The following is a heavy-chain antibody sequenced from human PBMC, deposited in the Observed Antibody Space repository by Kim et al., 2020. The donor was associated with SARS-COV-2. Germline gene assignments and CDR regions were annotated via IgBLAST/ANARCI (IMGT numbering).Heavy chain of an antibody. Sequence: GGSLRLSCAASGFTFSDYYMSWIRQAPGKGLEWVSYISSSGSTIYYADSVKGRFTISRDNAKNSLYLQMNSLRAEDTAVYYCAREYYYDSSGYLTENYYFDYWGQGTLVTVSS. CDR2: ISSSGSTI. J-gene: IGHJ4*02. D-gene: IGHD3-22*01. V-gene: IGHV3-11*04. CDR1: GFTFSDYY. CDR3: AREYYYDSSGYLTENYYFDY.